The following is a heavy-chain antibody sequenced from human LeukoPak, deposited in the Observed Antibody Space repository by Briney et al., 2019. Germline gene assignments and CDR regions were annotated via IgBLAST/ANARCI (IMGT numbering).Heavy chain of an antibody. D-gene: IGHD7-27*01. J-gene: IGHJ4*02. CDR2: IYSGGST. V-gene: IGHV3-66*01. Sequence: PGGSLRLSCAASGFTVSSNYMSWVRQAPGKGLEWVSVIYSGGSTYYADSANGRFTISRDNTKNTLYLQMNSLRAEDTAVYYCAREKRETGVFDYWGQGTLVTVSS. CDR1: GFTVSSNY. CDR3: AREKRETGVFDY.